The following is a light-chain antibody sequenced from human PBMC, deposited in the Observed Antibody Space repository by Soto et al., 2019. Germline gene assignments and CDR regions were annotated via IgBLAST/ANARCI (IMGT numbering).Light chain of an antibody. V-gene: IGLV2-14*01. CDR1: SSDVGGYNF. Sequence: QSVLTQPASVTGSPGQSITISCTGTSSDVGGYNFVSWYQQHPGKAPKLLLSEVNNRPSGVSNRFSGSKSGNTASLTISGLQAEDEADYYCSSSAGSYTYVFGTGTKLTVL. J-gene: IGLJ1*01. CDR3: SSSAGSYTYV. CDR2: EVN.